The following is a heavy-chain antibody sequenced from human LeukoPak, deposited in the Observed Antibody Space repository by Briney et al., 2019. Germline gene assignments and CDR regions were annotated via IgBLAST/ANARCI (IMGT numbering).Heavy chain of an antibody. CDR2: IYTSGST. D-gene: IGHD2-2*01. Sequence: SETLSLTCTVSGGSISSYYWSWIRQPAGKGLEWIGRIYTSGSTNYNPSLKSRATMSVDTSKNQFSLKLSSVTAADTAVYYCARERIVVVPAAMRWFDPWGQGTLVTVSS. CDR1: GGSISSYY. CDR3: ARERIVVVPAAMRWFDP. J-gene: IGHJ5*02. V-gene: IGHV4-4*07.